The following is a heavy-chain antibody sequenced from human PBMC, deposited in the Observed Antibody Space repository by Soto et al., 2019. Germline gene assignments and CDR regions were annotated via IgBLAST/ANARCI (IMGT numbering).Heavy chain of an antibody. CDR3: TREKN. V-gene: IGHV3-7*05. CDR1: DFTCRTCW. Sequence: ESGGDLVQPGGSLRLSCAGADFTCRTCWMGWVRQSPGKGPEWVANIKQDGSEKFYLDSVKGRFTISRDNAKKSLYLQMNSLRAEDTAVYYCTREKNWGQGTLVTVSS. J-gene: IGHJ4*02. CDR2: IKQDGSEK.